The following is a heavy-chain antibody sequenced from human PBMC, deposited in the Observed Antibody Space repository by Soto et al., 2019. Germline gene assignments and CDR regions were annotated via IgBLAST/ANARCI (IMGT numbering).Heavy chain of an antibody. J-gene: IGHJ3*02. V-gene: IGHV3-23*01. CDR1: GFTFSSYA. D-gene: IGHD2-15*01. CDR2: ISGSGGST. Sequence: GGSLRLSCAASGFTFSSYAMSWVRQAPGKGLEWVSAISGSGGSTYYADSVKGRFTISRDNSKNTLYLQMNSLRAEDTAVYYCATHDYCSGGSCPDAFDIWGQGTMVTVS. CDR3: ATHDYCSGGSCPDAFDI.